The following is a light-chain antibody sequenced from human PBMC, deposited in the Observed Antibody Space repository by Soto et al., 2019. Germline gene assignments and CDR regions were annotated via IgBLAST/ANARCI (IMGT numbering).Light chain of an antibody. J-gene: IGLJ2*01. V-gene: IGLV2-8*01. CDR2: EVS. CDR1: SSDVGCYNF. Sequence: QSALTQPPSASASPGQSVTISCTGTSSDVGCYNFVSWYQQHPGKAPQVMIYEVSKRPSGVPDRFSGSKSGNTASLTVSGHQAEDEADYYCVSYAGRNSVVFGGGTKLTVL. CDR3: VSYAGRNSVV.